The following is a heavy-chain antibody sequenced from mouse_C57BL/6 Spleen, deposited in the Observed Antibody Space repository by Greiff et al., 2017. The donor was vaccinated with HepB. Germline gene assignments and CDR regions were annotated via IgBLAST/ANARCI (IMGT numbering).Heavy chain of an antibody. V-gene: IGHV1-81*01. Sequence: QVQLKESGAELARPGASVKLSCKASGYTFTSYGISWVKQRTGQGLEWIGEIYPRSGNTYYNEKFKGKATLTADKSSSTAYMELRSLTSEDSAVYFCARLKTGSYFDVWGTGTTVTVSS. CDR3: ARLKTGSYFDV. CDR2: IYPRSGNT. CDR1: GYTFTSYG. D-gene: IGHD4-1*01. J-gene: IGHJ1*03.